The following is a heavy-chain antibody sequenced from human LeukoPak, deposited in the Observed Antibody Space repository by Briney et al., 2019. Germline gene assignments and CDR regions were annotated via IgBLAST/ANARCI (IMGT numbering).Heavy chain of an antibody. V-gene: IGHV3-49*04. Sequence: GRPLRLSCSGSGFTFGDYAVSWVRQAPGKGLEWVGFIRSKAYGGTTEYAASVKGRFTISRDDSKSIAYLQMNSLKTEDTAVYYCTRGQLGATKYWGQGTLVTVSS. J-gene: IGHJ4*02. D-gene: IGHD1-26*01. CDR2: IRSKAYGGTT. CDR3: TRGQLGATKY. CDR1: GFTFGDYA.